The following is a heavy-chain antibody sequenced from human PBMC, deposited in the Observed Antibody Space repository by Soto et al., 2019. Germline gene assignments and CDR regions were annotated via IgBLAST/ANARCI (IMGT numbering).Heavy chain of an antibody. CDR2: INAGNGNT. D-gene: IGHD2-2*01. CDR1: GYTFTSYA. Sequence: GASVKVSCKASGYTFTSYAMHWVRQAPGQRLEWMGWINAGNGNTKYSQKFQGRVTITRDTSASTAYMELSSLRSEDTAVYYCARYCSSTSCYGNFDYWGQGTLVTVSS. CDR3: ARYCSSTSCYGNFDY. J-gene: IGHJ4*02. V-gene: IGHV1-3*01.